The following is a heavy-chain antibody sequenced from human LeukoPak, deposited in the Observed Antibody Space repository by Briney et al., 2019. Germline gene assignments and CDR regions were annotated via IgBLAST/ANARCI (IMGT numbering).Heavy chain of an antibody. CDR1: GLTFSSYS. CDR3: ARDSGAVAGLDY. Sequence: PGGSLRLSCAASGLTFSSYSMNWVRQAPGKGLEWVSSISSSSSYIYYADSVKGRFTISRDNAKNSLYLQMNSLRAEDTAVYYCARDSGAVAGLDYWGQGTLVTVSS. J-gene: IGHJ4*02. V-gene: IGHV3-21*01. CDR2: ISSSSSYI. D-gene: IGHD6-19*01.